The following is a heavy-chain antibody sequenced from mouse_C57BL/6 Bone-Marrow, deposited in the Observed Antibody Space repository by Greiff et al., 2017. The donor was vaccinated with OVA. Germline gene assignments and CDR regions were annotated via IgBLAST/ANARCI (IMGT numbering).Heavy chain of an antibody. J-gene: IGHJ3*01. V-gene: IGHV2-9-1*01. CDR2: IWTGGGT. D-gene: IGHD2-4*01. Sequence: VQLKESGPGLVAPSQSLSITCTVSGFSLTSYAISWVRQPPGKGLEWLGVIWTGGGTNYNSALKSRLSISKDNSKSQVFLKMNRLQTDDTARYYCARNSPAIYYDYDGVFAYWGQGTLVTVSA. CDR3: ARNSPAIYYDYDGVFAY. CDR1: GFSLTSYA.